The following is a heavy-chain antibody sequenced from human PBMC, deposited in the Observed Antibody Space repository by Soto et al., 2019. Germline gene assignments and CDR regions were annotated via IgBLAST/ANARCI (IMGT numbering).Heavy chain of an antibody. D-gene: IGHD6-25*01. V-gene: IGHV3-48*01. Sequence: EVQLVESGGGLVQPGGSLRLSCAASGFTFSSYNMNWVRQAPGKGLEWVSFISTSSGSIYYADSVKGRFTISRDNAKNSLDLQMNSLRAEDTAVYYCARGSALDFWGQGTLVTVSS. CDR1: GFTFSSYN. J-gene: IGHJ4*02. CDR3: ARGSALDF. CDR2: ISTSSGSI.